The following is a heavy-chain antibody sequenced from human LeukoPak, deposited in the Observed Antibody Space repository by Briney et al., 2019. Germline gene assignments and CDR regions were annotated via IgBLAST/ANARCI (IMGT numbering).Heavy chain of an antibody. CDR2: ISGSGGST. Sequence: GWSLRLSCAASGFLFGSQAMNWVRQAPGKGLEWVSGISGSGGSTYYADSVKGRFTISRGNSKNTLFLQMNSLRPEDTAVYFCARDPGGYFDYWGQGTLVTVSS. CDR1: GFLFGSQA. D-gene: IGHD3-10*01. J-gene: IGHJ4*02. V-gene: IGHV3-23*01. CDR3: ARDPGGYFDY.